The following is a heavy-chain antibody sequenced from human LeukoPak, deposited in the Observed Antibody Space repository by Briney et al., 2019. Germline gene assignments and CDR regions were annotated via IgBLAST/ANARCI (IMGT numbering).Heavy chain of an antibody. CDR3: ARDHSIAVAGTGAFDI. D-gene: IGHD6-19*01. J-gene: IGHJ3*02. V-gene: IGHV3-33*01. CDR2: IWYDGSNK. Sequence: GRSLRLSCAASGFTFSSYGMHWVRQAPGKGLEWVAVIWYDGSNKYYADSVKGRFTISRDNSKNTLYLQMNSLRAEDTAVYYCARDHSIAVAGTGAFDIWGQGTMVTVSS. CDR1: GFTFSSYG.